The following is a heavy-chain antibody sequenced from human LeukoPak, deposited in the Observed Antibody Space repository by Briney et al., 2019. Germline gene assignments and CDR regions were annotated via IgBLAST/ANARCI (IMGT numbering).Heavy chain of an antibody. V-gene: IGHV3-23*01. CDR1: GFTFSTYA. Sequence: GGSLRLSCAASGFTFSTYAMSWVRQAPGKGLEWVSAISGSGGSTYYADSVKGRFTISRDNSKNTLYLQMNSLRAEDTAVYYCASNPEDIVVVVAATDYWGQGTLVTVSS. CDR3: ASNPEDIVVVVAATDY. D-gene: IGHD2-15*01. CDR2: ISGSGGST. J-gene: IGHJ4*02.